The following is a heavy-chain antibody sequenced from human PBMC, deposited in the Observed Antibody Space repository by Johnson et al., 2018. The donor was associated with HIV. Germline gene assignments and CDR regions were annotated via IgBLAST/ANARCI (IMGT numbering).Heavy chain of an antibody. CDR2: INTGGST. Sequence: EVLLLESGGGFVQPGRSLRLSCAASGFTFGNYAMNWVRQAPGKGLEWVSGINTGGSTFYPDSVKGRFTISRDNSKSTLYLQMNSLRAEDTAVYHCVRGSDVSYFSDAFDIWGQGEMVTVSS. J-gene: IGHJ3*02. CDR1: GFTFGNYA. D-gene: IGHD1-26*01. V-gene: IGHV3-23*01. CDR3: VRGSDVSYFSDAFDI.